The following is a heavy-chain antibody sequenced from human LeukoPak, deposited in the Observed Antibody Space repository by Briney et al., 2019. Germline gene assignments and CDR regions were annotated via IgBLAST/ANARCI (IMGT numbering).Heavy chain of an antibody. J-gene: IGHJ4*02. D-gene: IGHD3-9*01. CDR3: ARVDYDILTGNVIDY. V-gene: IGHV3-48*03. CDR1: GFTFSSYE. Sequence: PGGSLRLSCAASGFTFSSYEMNWVRQAPGKGLEWVSYISSSGSTIYYADSVKGRFTISRDNAKNSLYLQMHSLRAEDTAVYYCARVDYDILTGNVIDYWGQGTLVTVSS. CDR2: ISSSGSTI.